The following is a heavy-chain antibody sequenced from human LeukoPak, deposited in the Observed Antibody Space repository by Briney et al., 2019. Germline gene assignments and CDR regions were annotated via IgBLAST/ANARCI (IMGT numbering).Heavy chain of an antibody. V-gene: IGHV4-59*01. CDR1: GDSISTYY. D-gene: IGHD4-11*01. CDR3: ARDYSNYIMDY. J-gene: IGHJ4*01. CDR2: IYYSGST. Sequence: SETLSLNCTVSGDSISTYYWSWIRQPPGKGLVWIGYIYYSGSTNYNPSLKSRLTMSVDTSKSQFSLELSSVTAADTAVYFCARDYSNYIMDYWGHGILVTVSS.